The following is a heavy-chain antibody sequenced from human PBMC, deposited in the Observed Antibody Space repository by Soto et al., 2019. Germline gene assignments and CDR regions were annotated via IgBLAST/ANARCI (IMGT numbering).Heavy chain of an antibody. CDR2: IWYDGSNK. CDR3: ARDPSGAAAGTPWFDP. Sequence: QVQLVESGGGVVQPGRSLRLSCAASGFTFSSYGMHWVRQAPGKGLEWVAVIWYDGSNKYYADSVKGRFTISRDNSKNTLYLHMNSLRAEDTAVYYCARDPSGAAAGTPWFDPWGQGTLVTVSS. J-gene: IGHJ5*02. D-gene: IGHD6-13*01. V-gene: IGHV3-33*01. CDR1: GFTFSSYG.